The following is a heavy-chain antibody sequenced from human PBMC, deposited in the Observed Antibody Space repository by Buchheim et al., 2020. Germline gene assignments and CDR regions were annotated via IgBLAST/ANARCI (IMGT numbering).Heavy chain of an antibody. CDR1: GFTFSSYG. CDR3: AKDSYSSGWYQLHYYYYMDV. J-gene: IGHJ6*03. CDR2: ISYDGSNK. V-gene: IGHV3-30*18. D-gene: IGHD6-19*01. Sequence: QVQLVESGGGVVQPGRSLRLSCAASGFTFSSYGMHWVRQAPGKGLEWVAVISYDGSNKYYADSVKGRFTISRDNSKNTLYLQMNRLRAEDTAVYYCAKDSYSSGWYQLHYYYYMDVWGKGTT.